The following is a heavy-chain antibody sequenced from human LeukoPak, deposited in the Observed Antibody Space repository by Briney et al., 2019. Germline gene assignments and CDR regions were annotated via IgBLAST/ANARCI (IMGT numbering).Heavy chain of an antibody. Sequence: GGSLRLSCAASGLIFSSYSMNWVRQAPGKGLEWVSYITSSSTIYYADSVKGRFTISRDNAKNSLYLQMNSLRAEDTAVYYCARDRRNTGSFFDSWGQGTLVTVSS. D-gene: IGHD1-26*01. CDR1: GLIFSSYS. V-gene: IGHV3-48*01. CDR2: ITSSSTI. CDR3: ARDRRNTGSFFDS. J-gene: IGHJ4*02.